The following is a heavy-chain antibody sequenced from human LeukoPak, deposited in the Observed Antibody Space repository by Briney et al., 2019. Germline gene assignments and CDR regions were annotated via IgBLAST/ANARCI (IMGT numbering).Heavy chain of an antibody. Sequence: GGSLRLSCTASGFTLGGRDIHWVRQTTGDGLEWVAAVSAGHHAFYAGSVKGRFTVSREDAKNSLYLQMNSLRAGDTAVYYCVREARGYHYTYFDYWGQGSLVTVSS. CDR2: VSAGHHA. J-gene: IGHJ4*02. D-gene: IGHD5-18*01. CDR3: VREARGYHYTYFDY. CDR1: GFTLGGRD. V-gene: IGHV3-13*01.